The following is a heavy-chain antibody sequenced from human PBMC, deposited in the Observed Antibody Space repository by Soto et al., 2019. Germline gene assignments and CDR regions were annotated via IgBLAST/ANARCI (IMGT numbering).Heavy chain of an antibody. Sequence: WASVKVSCKVSGYTLTELSMHWVRQAPGKGLEWMGGFDPEDGETIYAQKFQGRVTMTEDTSTDTAYMELSSLRSEDTAVYYCATGHYDILTGDQDNDYWGQGTQVTVSS. V-gene: IGHV1-24*01. CDR2: FDPEDGET. D-gene: IGHD3-9*01. J-gene: IGHJ4*02. CDR3: ATGHYDILTGDQDNDY. CDR1: GYTLTELS.